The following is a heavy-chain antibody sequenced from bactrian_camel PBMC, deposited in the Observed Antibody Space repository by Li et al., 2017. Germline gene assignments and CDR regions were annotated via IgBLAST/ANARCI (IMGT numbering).Heavy chain of an antibody. D-gene: IGHD4*01. CDR3: AQKGSYISDYGGFGY. CDR2: ILSDGSNT. V-gene: IGHV3S7*01. J-gene: IGHJ6*01. Sequence: HVQLVESGGGLVQPGGSLRLSCAASGFRLSDYAMGWIRQAPGKGLEWVSGILSDGSNTYYADSVKGRFTISRDNAKNTLYLQMNSLKPEDTAVYYCAQKGSYISDYGGFGYWGQGTQVTVS. CDR1: GFRLSDYA.